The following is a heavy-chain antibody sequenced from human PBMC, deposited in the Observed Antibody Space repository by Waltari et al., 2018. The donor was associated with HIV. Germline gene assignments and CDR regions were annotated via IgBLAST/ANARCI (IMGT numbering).Heavy chain of an antibody. CDR1: GGSISSSSYY. V-gene: IGHV4-39*01. Sequence: QLQLQESGPGLVKPSETLSLTCTVSGGSISSSSYYWGWIRQPPGKGLEWIGSIYYSGSTYYTPSLKSRVTISVDTSKNQFSLKLSSVTAADTALYYCARVQTGVDTAMVNRYFDLWGRGTLVTVSS. CDR2: IYYSGST. J-gene: IGHJ2*01. D-gene: IGHD5-18*01. CDR3: ARVQTGVDTAMVNRYFDL.